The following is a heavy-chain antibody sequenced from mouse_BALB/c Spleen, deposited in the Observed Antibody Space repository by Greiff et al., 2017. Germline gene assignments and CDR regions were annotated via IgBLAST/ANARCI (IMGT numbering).Heavy chain of an antibody. D-gene: IGHD3-1*01. CDR1: GYTFTDYN. V-gene: IGHV1-18*01. Sequence: VQLKESGPELVKPGASVKIPCKASGYTFTDYNMDWVKQSHGKSLEWIGDINPNNGGTIYNQKFKGKATLTVDKSSSTAYMELRSLTSEDTAVYYCAREGSSGYPPYRYWGQGTSVTVSS. J-gene: IGHJ4*01. CDR3: AREGSSGYPPYRY. CDR2: INPNNGGT.